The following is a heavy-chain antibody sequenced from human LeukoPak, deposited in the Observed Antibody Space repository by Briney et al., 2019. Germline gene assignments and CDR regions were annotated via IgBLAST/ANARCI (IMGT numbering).Heavy chain of an antibody. V-gene: IGHV4-59*01. Sequence: PSATLSLPCTVSGGSLNNYYWSWIRPPPGKGLEWIGFIYYSGSTNYNPSLKSRVTISVDTSKNQFSLKLSSVTAADTAVYYCARARGITIFGVVIISGMDVWGQGTTVTVSS. CDR3: ARARGITIFGVVIISGMDV. D-gene: IGHD3-3*01. J-gene: IGHJ6*02. CDR1: GGSLNNYY. CDR2: IYYSGST.